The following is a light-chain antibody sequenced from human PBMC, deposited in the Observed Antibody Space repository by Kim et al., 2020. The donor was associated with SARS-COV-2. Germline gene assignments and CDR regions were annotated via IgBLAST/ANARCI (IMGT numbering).Light chain of an antibody. CDR1: KLGDKY. V-gene: IGLV3-1*01. J-gene: IGLJ2*01. CDR3: QAWDSSTVV. CDR2: RDS. Sequence: VSPGQTPSIICSGDKLGDKYASWYQQKSGQSPLLFIFRDSERPSGIPERFSGSNSGNTATLTISGTQALDEADYYCQAWDSSTVVFGGGTQLTVL.